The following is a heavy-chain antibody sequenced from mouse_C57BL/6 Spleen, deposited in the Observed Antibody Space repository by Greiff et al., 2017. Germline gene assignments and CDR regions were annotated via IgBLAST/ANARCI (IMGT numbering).Heavy chain of an antibody. D-gene: IGHD2-4*01. V-gene: IGHV2-9-1*01. J-gene: IGHJ3*01. CDR1: GFSLTSYA. CDR2: IWTGGGT. Sequence: VHLVESGPGLVAPSQSLSITCTVSGFSLTSYAISWVRQPPGKGLEWLGVIWTGGGTNYNSALKSRLSTSKDNSTSQVFLKMNSLQTADTARYYCARTSYDYELAYWGQGTLVTVSA. CDR3: ARTSYDYELAY.